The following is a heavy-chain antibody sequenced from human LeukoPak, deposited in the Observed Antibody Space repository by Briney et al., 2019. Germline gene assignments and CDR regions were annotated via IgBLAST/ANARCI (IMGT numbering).Heavy chain of an antibody. J-gene: IGHJ4*02. CDR3: ARDLRI. V-gene: IGHV3-30-3*01. CDR1: GFTFSSYA. Sequence: GGSLRLSCAASGFTFSSYAMHWVRQAPGKGLEWVAVISYDGSNKYYADSVKGRFTISRDNSKNTLYLQMNSLRAEDTAVYYCARDLRIWGQGALVTVSS. D-gene: IGHD2-15*01. CDR2: ISYDGSNK.